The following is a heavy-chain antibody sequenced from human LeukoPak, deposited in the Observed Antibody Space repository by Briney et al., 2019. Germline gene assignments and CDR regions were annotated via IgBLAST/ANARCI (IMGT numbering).Heavy chain of an antibody. V-gene: IGHV3-21*01. J-gene: IGHJ4*02. CDR2: ISSSSSYI. CDR1: GFTFSSYS. Sequence: GGSLRLSCAASGFTFSSYSMNWVRQAPGKGLEWVSSISSSSSYIYYADSVKGRFTISRDNAKNTLYLQMGSLRAEDMAVYYCARDPYYGSGSSHFDYWGQGTLVTVSS. CDR3: ARDPYYGSGSSHFDY. D-gene: IGHD3-10*01.